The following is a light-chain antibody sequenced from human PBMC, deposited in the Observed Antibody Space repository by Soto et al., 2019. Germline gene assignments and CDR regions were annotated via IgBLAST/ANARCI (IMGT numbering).Light chain of an antibody. CDR1: LSVSRN. CDR2: GAS. Sequence: EIVMTQSPATLSVSPGERATLSCRASLSVSRNLARYQQKPGQAPRLLIYGASSRATGIPDRFSGSGSGTDFTLTISSLEPEDFAVYFCHQRNKFGQGTRLAIK. J-gene: IGKJ5*01. CDR3: HQRNK. V-gene: IGKV3D-15*01.